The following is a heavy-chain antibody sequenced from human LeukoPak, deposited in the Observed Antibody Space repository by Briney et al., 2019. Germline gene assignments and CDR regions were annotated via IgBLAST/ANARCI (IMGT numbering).Heavy chain of an antibody. Sequence: GASVKVSCKASGGTFSSYAISWVRQAPGQGLEWMGGIIPIFGTANYAQKFQGRVTITRDTSASTAYMELSSLRSEDTAVYYCARTDGHYGSGSYYGGDAFDIWGQGTMVTVSS. V-gene: IGHV1-69*05. CDR3: ARTDGHYGSGSYYGGDAFDI. J-gene: IGHJ3*02. CDR2: IIPIFGTA. D-gene: IGHD3-10*01. CDR1: GGTFSSYA.